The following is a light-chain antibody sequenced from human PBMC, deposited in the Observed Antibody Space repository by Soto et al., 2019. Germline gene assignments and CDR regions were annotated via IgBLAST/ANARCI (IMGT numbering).Light chain of an antibody. Sequence: EIALTQTQATMSWFPGEKATLPCRSIQRLSRNLAWYQQKPRQAPSLLIYDASNRATGIPARFSGSGSGTEFTLTISSLEAEDFAVYYCQQLVNWLITFGVRTNVDIK. CDR3: QQLVNWLIT. CDR2: DAS. J-gene: IGKJ3*01. CDR1: QRLSRN. V-gene: IGKV3-11*01.